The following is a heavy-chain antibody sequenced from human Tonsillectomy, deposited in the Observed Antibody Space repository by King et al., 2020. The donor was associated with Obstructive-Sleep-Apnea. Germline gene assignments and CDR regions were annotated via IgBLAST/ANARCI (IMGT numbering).Heavy chain of an antibody. J-gene: IGHJ2*01. V-gene: IGHV4-59*01. CDR2: IYYSGST. CDR3: ARGGYFDL. Sequence: VQLQESGPGLVKPSETLSLTCTVSGGSISSYYWSWIRQPPGKGLGWIGYIYYSGSTNYNPSLQSRVTLTVDTSTNQFSLKLSSVTAADTAVYYCARGGYFDLWGRGTLVTGSS. CDR1: GGSISSYY.